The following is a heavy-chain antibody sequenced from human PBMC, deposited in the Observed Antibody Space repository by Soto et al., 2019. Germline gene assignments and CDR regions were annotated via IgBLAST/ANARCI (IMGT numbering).Heavy chain of an antibody. D-gene: IGHD3-3*01. CDR2: DPYTGST. J-gene: IGHJ5*02. Sequence: QVQLQESGPGLVKPSETLSLTCTVSGDSINHYYWNWVRQAPGKGLEWIGYDPYTGSTNYNPSLKSRGTISMDTSKNQFSRRLTSVTAADTALYYCARRRCRGGSGYGWNWLDPWGLGILVTVSS. CDR1: GDSINHYY. V-gene: IGHV4-59*08. CDR3: ARRRCRGGSGYGWNWLDP.